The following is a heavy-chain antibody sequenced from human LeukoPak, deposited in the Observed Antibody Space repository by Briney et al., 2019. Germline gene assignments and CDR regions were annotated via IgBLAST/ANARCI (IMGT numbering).Heavy chain of an antibody. CDR3: ARGSRSSSWYFLDY. J-gene: IGHJ4*02. Sequence: VASVKVSCKASGYTFTGYYMHWVRQAPGQGLEWMGWINPNSGGTNYAQKFQGRATMTRDTSISTAYMELSRLRSDDTAVYYCARGSRSSSWYFLDYWGQGTLVTVSS. D-gene: IGHD6-13*01. CDR1: GYTFTGYY. CDR2: INPNSGGT. V-gene: IGHV1-2*02.